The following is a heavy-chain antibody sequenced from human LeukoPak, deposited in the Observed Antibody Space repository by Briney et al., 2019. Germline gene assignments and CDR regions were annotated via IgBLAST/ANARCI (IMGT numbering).Heavy chain of an antibody. J-gene: IGHJ3*02. Sequence: PGGSLRLSCAASGSTFSYYVMHWVRQAPGKGLEWVAFTSSDGSDTYYADSMKGRFTISRDNSKNTLYLQMNSLRAEDTAVYYCARDSADYGDAFDIWGQGTMVTVSS. CDR3: ARDSADYGDAFDI. CDR1: GSTFSYYV. CDR2: TSSDGSDT. D-gene: IGHD4-17*01. V-gene: IGHV3-30*04.